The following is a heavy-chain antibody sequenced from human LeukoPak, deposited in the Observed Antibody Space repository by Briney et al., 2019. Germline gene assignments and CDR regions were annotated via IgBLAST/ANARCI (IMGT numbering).Heavy chain of an antibody. V-gene: IGHV3-43D*04. D-gene: IGHD3-10*01. J-gene: IGHJ4*02. CDR3: ARAKPKNMVRGLIMRRESRYYFDY. CDR2: ITWNGGST. Sequence: GGSLRLSCAASGFIFEDYAMHWVRQTPGKGLEWVSLITWNGGSTYYADSVKGRFTISRDNSKSTLYIQMNSLRAEDTAVYYCARAKPKNMVRGLIMRRESRYYFDYWGQGTLVTVSS. CDR1: GFIFEDYA.